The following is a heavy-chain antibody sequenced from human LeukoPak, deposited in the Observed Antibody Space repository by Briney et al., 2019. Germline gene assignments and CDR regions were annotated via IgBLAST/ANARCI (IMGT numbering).Heavy chain of an antibody. D-gene: IGHD3-10*01. V-gene: IGHV4-59*01. CDR3: ARVLNPWFGEFAFDY. J-gene: IGHJ4*02. Sequence: PSETLSLTCTVSGDSISSYYWSWIRQPRGKRLEWIGYIYYSGSTNYNPSLKSRLTISLDTSKNQFSLKLSSVTAADTAVYYCARVLNPWFGEFAFDYWGQGTLVTVSS. CDR2: IYYSGST. CDR1: GDSISSYY.